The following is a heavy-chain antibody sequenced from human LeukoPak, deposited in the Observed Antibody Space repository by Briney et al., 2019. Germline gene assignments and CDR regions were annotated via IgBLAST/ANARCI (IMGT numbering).Heavy chain of an antibody. J-gene: IGHJ6*02. CDR2: IIPILGIA. Sequence: ASVKVSCKASGGTFSSYAISWVRQAPGQGLEWMGRIIPILGIANYAQKFQGRVTITADKSTSTAYMELSSLRSEDTAVYYCARVEMVRGVMFFSGMDVWGQGTTVTVSS. D-gene: IGHD3-10*01. V-gene: IGHV1-69*04. CDR3: ARVEMVRGVMFFSGMDV. CDR1: GGTFSSYA.